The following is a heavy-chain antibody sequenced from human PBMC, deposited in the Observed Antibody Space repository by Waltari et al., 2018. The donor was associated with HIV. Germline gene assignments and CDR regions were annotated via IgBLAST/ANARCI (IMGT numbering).Heavy chain of an antibody. CDR1: AFPFRSSS. D-gene: IGHD5-12*01. V-gene: IGHV3-74*01. CDR2: INTDGSST. J-gene: IGHJ4*02. Sequence: EVQLVESGGGLFKLGGSLRLSCAASAFPFRSSSIPWVRQAPGKGLVWVSHINTDGSSTSYADSVKGRFTISRDNAKNTLYLQMSSLRAEDTAVYYCTRLGGSNEVDYWGQGTLVTVSS. CDR3: TRLGGSNEVDY.